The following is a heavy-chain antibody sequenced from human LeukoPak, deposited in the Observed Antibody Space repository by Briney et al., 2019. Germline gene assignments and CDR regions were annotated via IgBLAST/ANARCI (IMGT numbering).Heavy chain of an antibody. CDR1: GGSLSYYY. CDR3: AKGSYCSGGDCYGYYMDV. V-gene: IGHV4-59*01. CDR2: FSSSGGT. J-gene: IGHJ6*03. Sequence: PSETLSLTCTVSGGSLSYYYWSWLRQPPGKGLEWIGYFSSSGGTNYNPSPKSRLTISVDTSKNQVSLNLRSVTAADAAVYYCAKGSYCSGGDCYGYYMDVWGKGTTVAVSS. D-gene: IGHD2-15*01.